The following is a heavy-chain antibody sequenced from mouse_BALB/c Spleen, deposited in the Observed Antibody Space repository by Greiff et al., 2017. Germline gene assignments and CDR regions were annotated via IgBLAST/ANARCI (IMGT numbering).Heavy chain of an antibody. J-gene: IGHJ2*01. CDR2: ISYSGST. CDR1: GDSITSGY. D-gene: IGHD1-2*01. CDR3: AGKFTTTAANYFDY. Sequence: EVPLQESGPSLVKPSQTLSLTCSFTGDSITSGYWNWIRKFPRNKLEYMGYISYSGSTYYNPTLKSRISITLDTSTNQYYLQLNSVTTEDTTTYYCAGKFTTTAANYFDYWGQGTTLTVSS. V-gene: IGHV3-8*02.